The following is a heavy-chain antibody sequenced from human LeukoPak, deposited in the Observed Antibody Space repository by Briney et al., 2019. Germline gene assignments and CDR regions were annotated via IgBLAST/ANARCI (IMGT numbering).Heavy chain of an antibody. CDR1: GGSISGYY. CDR2: INHSGST. Sequence: SETLSLTCTVSGGSISGYYWSWIRQPPGKGLEWIGEINHSGSTNYNPSLKSRVTISVDTSKNQFSLKLSSVTAADTAVYYCARGGFKGEWLLNYYYYGMDVWGQGTTVTVSS. CDR3: ARGGFKGEWLLNYYYYGMDV. J-gene: IGHJ6*02. D-gene: IGHD3-3*01. V-gene: IGHV4-34*01.